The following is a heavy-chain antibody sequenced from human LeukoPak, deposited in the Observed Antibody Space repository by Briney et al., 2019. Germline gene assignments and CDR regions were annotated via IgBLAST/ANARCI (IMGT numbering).Heavy chain of an antibody. J-gene: IGHJ6*03. Sequence: SETLSLTCTVSGDSFNEYYWNWIRQPPGKGLEWIGYIYYNGNSNYSPSLKSRVTMSVDASKNQFSLKLSSVTAADTAVYYCARCGDSVYYYMDVWGKGTTVTVSS. V-gene: IGHV4-59*08. CDR1: GDSFNEYY. CDR3: ARCGDSVYYYMDV. D-gene: IGHD4-17*01. CDR2: IYYNGNS.